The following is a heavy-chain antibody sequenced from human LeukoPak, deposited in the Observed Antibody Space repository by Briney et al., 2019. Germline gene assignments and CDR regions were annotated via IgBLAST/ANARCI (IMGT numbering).Heavy chain of an antibody. CDR1: GFTFSSYE. V-gene: IGHV3-48*03. J-gene: IGHJ5*02. D-gene: IGHD3-22*01. Sequence: GGSLRLSCAASGFTFSSYEMNWVRQAPGKGLEWVSYISSSGSTIYYADSVKGRFTISRDNAKNSLYLQMNSLRAEDTAVYYCARVPKIRITMIVVWDWFDPWGQGTLVTVSS. CDR3: ARVPKIRITMIVVWDWFDP. CDR2: ISSSGSTI.